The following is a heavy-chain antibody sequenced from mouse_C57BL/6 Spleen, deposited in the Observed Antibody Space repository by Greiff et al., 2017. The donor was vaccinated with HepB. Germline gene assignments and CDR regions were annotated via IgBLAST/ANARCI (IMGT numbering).Heavy chain of an antibody. CDR2: IWGVGST. V-gene: IGHV2-6*01. J-gene: IGHJ4*01. D-gene: IGHD1-1*01. CDR1: GFSLTSYG. Sequence: VQLQESGPGLVAPSQSLSITCTVSGFSLTSYGVDWVRQSPGKGLEWLGVIWGVGSTNYNSALKSRLSISKDNSKSQVFLKMNSLQTDDTAMYYCATRSSSGAMDYWGQGTSVTVSS. CDR3: ATRSSSGAMDY.